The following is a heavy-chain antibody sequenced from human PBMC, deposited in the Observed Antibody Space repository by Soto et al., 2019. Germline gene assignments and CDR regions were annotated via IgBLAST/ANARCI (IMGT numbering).Heavy chain of an antibody. Sequence: SETLSLTCNVSGASLSRYYWSWIRQPPGKGLEWIGRIYATGDTDFNPSLKSRISMSVDMSKKQFSLTLRSVTAADTAIYYCVRDGTKNLRDRFEPWGRGILVTVSS. CDR1: GASLSRYY. V-gene: IGHV4-4*07. D-gene: IGHD1-26*01. J-gene: IGHJ5*02. CDR2: IYATGDT. CDR3: VRDGTKNLRDRFEP.